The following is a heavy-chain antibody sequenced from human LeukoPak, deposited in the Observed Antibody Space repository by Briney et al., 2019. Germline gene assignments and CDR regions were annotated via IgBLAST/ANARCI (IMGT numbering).Heavy chain of an antibody. CDR3: ARTPVIVIRGVIKDGMDV. CDR2: IDPNTGRT. V-gene: IGHV1-2*02. Sequence: ASVKVSCKPSGYTFTDYYLHWVRQAPGQGLEWMGWIDPNTGRTVYAQGFQGRLTLTRDTSVSTTYMDLRRLGSDDTAVYYCARTPVIVIRGVIKDGMDVWGQGTTVTVSS. CDR1: GYTFTDYY. D-gene: IGHD3-10*01. J-gene: IGHJ6*02.